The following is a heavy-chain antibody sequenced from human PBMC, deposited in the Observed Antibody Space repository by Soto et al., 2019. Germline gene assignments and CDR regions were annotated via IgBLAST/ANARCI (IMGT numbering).Heavy chain of an antibody. D-gene: IGHD3-10*01. Sequence: PGGSLRLSCAAPGFTFSSYSMNWVRQAPGKGLEWVSSISSSSSYIYYADSVKGRFTISRDNAKNSLYLQMNSLRAEDTAVYYCARPLYGAGSYYNGPSGVFDYWGKGTLVTVSS. CDR2: ISSSSSYI. CDR1: GFTFSSYS. CDR3: ARPLYGAGSYYNGPSGVFDY. V-gene: IGHV3-21*01. J-gene: IGHJ4*02.